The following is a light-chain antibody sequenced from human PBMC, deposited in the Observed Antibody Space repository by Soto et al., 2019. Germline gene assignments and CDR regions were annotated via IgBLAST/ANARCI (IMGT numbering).Light chain of an antibody. CDR1: QSVSSN. Sequence: EIVMTQSPATLSVSPGERATLSCRASQSVSSNLAWYQQKPGQAPRLLIYGASTRATGIPARFSGSGSGTEFTLTISSLQSEDFAVSYCQQYNNWPPVTFGQGTKVEIK. J-gene: IGKJ1*01. V-gene: IGKV3-15*01. CDR2: GAS. CDR3: QQYNNWPPVT.